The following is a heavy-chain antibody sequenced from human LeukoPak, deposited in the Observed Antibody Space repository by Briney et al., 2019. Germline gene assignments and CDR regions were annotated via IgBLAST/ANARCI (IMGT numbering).Heavy chain of an antibody. J-gene: IGHJ3*02. CDR1: GYSISSGYY. V-gene: IGHV4-38-2*02. CDR2: MYHRGRT. D-gene: IGHD2-15*01. Sequence: PSETLSLTCAVSGYSISSGYYWGWIRQPPGKGLEWVASMYHRGRTYHNPSLKSRVTISVDRSKNQFSLKLSSVTAAGTAVYYCARDADILAAFDIWGQGTMVTVSS. CDR3: ARDADILAAFDI.